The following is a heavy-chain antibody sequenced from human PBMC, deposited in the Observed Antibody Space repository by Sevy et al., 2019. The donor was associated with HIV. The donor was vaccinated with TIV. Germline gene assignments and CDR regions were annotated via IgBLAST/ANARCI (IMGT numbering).Heavy chain of an antibody. CDR3: ARSRKEYSSGLAPAGWFDP. Sequence: GESLKISCKGSGYSFTSYWIGWVRQMPGKGLEWMGIIYPGDSDTRYSPSFQGQVTISADKSISTAYLQWSSLKASDTAMYYCARSRKEYSSGLAPAGWFDPWGQGTLVTVSS. CDR2: IYPGDSDT. V-gene: IGHV5-51*01. D-gene: IGHD6-19*01. J-gene: IGHJ5*02. CDR1: GYSFTSYW.